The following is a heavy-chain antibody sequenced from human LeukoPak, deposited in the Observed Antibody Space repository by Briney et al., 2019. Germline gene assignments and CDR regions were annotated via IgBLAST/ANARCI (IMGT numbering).Heavy chain of an antibody. CDR2: INHSGST. CDR1: GGSFSGYY. CDR3: ARGRSSYYGSGSSPFDY. Sequence: SETLSLTCAVYGGSFSGYYWSWIRQPPGKGLEWIGEINHSGSTNYNPSLESRVTISVDTSKNQFSLKLSSVTAADTAVYYCARGRSSYYGSGSSPFDYWGQGTLVTVSS. J-gene: IGHJ4*02. D-gene: IGHD3-10*01. V-gene: IGHV4-34*01.